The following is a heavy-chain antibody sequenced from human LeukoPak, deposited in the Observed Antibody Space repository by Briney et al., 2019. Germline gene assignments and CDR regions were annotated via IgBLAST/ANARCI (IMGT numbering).Heavy chain of an antibody. J-gene: IGHJ3*02. Sequence: ASVKVSCKASGYTFINYDLTWVRQAPGQGFQWMGWISAYTGSTNYAQKFQGGVTMPTDPSTSTAYMELRSLTSNDTAVYYCARTVGATGAFDIWGQGTMVIVSS. CDR3: ARTVGATGAFDI. CDR2: ISAYTGST. V-gene: IGHV1-18*01. D-gene: IGHD1-26*01. CDR1: GYTFINYD.